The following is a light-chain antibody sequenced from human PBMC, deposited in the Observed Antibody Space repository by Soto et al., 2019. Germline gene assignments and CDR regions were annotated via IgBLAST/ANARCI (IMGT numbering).Light chain of an antibody. CDR1: QSLSNSF. J-gene: IGKJ4*01. Sequence: ILCAQSPVTRSFSPVERATLSCRASQSLSNSFIAWYQQKPGQAPRLLIYDTSSRATGIPDRFSGSGSGTDFTLTISSLEPEDFAVYYCQQRSNWPLTFGGGTKVDIK. CDR3: QQRSNWPLT. V-gene: IGKV3D-20*02. CDR2: DTS.